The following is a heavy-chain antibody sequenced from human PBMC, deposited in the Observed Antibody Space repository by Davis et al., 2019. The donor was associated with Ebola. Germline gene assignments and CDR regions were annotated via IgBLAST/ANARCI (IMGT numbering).Heavy chain of an antibody. J-gene: IGHJ4*02. CDR3: ARVAAASRDY. CDR2: INAGNGNT. V-gene: IGHV1-3*01. CDR1: GGTFSSYA. D-gene: IGHD6-25*01. Sequence: ASVKVSCKASGGTFSSYAISWVRQAPGQGLEWMGWINAGNGNTKYSQKFQGRVTITRDTSASTAYMELSSLRAEDTAVYYCARVAAASRDYWGQGTLVTVSS.